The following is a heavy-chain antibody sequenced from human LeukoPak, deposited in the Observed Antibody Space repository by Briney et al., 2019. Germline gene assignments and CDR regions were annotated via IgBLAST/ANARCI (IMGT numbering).Heavy chain of an antibody. Sequence: GESLKISCKGSGYSFTSYWIGWVRQMPGKGLEWMGIIYPGDSDTSYSPSFQGQVTISADKSISTAYLQWSSLKASDTAMYYCARLIGNDYGDYEGHVGDYWGQGTLVTVSS. CDR3: ARLIGNDYGDYEGHVGDY. CDR1: GYSFTSYW. J-gene: IGHJ4*02. D-gene: IGHD4-17*01. CDR2: IYPGDSDT. V-gene: IGHV5-51*01.